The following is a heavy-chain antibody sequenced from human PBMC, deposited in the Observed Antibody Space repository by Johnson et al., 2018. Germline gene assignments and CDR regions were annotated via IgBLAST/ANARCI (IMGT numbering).Heavy chain of an antibody. Sequence: QVQLVQSGGGVVQPGGSLRLSCAASGFTFSNYGMHWVRQAPGKGLEWVALIWYDGNSKNHADSIKGRFTISRDNSKKSLYLQMNSLRVEDTAVYYCAREQRWGQGTMVIVSS. CDR2: IWYDGNSK. J-gene: IGHJ3*01. CDR3: AREQR. CDR1: GFTFSNYG. V-gene: IGHV3-33*01.